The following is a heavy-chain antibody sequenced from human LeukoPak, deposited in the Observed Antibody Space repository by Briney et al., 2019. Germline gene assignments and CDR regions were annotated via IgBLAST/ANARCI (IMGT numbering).Heavy chain of an antibody. Sequence: SETLSLTCAVYGGSFSGYYWSWIRQPPGEGLEWIGEINHSGSTNYNPSLKSRVTISVATSKNQFSLKLSSVTAADTAVYYCARTNSSTSLTSLSSDYWGQGTLVTVSS. CDR2: INHSGST. J-gene: IGHJ4*02. D-gene: IGHD2-2*01. V-gene: IGHV4-34*01. CDR3: ARTNSSTSLTSLSSDY. CDR1: GGSFSGYY.